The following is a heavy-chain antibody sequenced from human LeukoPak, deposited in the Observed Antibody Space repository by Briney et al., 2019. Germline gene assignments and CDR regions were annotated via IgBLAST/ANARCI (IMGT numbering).Heavy chain of an antibody. Sequence: PSETLSLTCAVYGGSFSGYYWSWIRQPPGKGLEWIGEINHSGSTNYNPSLKSRVTISVDTSKNQFSLKLSSVTAADTAVYYCASLMVRGADHWGQGTLVTVSS. CDR3: ASLMVRGADH. CDR1: GGSFSGYY. J-gene: IGHJ4*02. V-gene: IGHV4-34*01. D-gene: IGHD3-10*01. CDR2: INHSGST.